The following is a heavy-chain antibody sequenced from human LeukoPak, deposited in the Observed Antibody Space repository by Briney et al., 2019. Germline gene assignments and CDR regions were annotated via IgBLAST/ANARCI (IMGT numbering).Heavy chain of an antibody. D-gene: IGHD3-3*01. Sequence: PGGSLRPSCAASGFTFSSCWMSWVRQAPGKGLEWVANIKQDGSEKYYVDSVKGRFTISRDNAKNSLYLQMNSLRAEDTAVYYCARTIFGVVSYFDIWGQGTMVTVSS. CDR1: GFTFSSCW. CDR2: IKQDGSEK. CDR3: ARTIFGVVSYFDI. J-gene: IGHJ3*02. V-gene: IGHV3-7*01.